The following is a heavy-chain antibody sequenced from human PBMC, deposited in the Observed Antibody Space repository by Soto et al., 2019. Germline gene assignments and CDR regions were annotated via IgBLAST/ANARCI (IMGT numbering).Heavy chain of an antibody. D-gene: IGHD1-26*01. CDR1: GGSITNYY. Sequence: QVQLQESGPGLVKPSDTLSLMCTVSGGSITNYYWSWIRQSPAKGLEWIGYVSDSGSTKYNPSLKSRVTISVDTSKNQFSLKLTSLTAADTAVYYCARERVGHSAMDVWGQGTTVTVSS. CDR3: ARERVGHSAMDV. CDR2: VSDSGST. J-gene: IGHJ6*02. V-gene: IGHV4-59*12.